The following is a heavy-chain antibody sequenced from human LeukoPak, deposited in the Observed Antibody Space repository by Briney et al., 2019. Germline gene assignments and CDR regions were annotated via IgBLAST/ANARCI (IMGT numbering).Heavy chain of an antibody. CDR1: GFTFSSYE. Sequence: GGSLRLSCAASGFTFSSYEMNWVLQAPAKGLDWVSYISSSGSTIYYADSVKVVFTTYRDNAKNHLYLQINSLSAEDTAVYYCAELGITMIGGVWGKGTTVTISS. CDR3: AELGITMIGGV. J-gene: IGHJ6*04. CDR2: ISSSGSTI. D-gene: IGHD3-10*02. V-gene: IGHV3-48*03.